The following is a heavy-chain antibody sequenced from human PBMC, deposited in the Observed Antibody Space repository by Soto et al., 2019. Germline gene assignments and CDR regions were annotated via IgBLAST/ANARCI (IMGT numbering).Heavy chain of an antibody. Sequence: QVQLQQWGAGLLKPSETLSLTCAVNGGSLSGYYWSWIRQPPGKGLEWIGEIKDGGSTNYSPSLRGGVTISADTCKTQLSLRLNSVTAADTAVYFCARGQEGIVATHWDQGTLVTVSS. J-gene: IGHJ4*02. CDR1: GGSLSGYY. D-gene: IGHD5-12*01. CDR3: ARGQEGIVATH. CDR2: IKDGGST. V-gene: IGHV4-34*01.